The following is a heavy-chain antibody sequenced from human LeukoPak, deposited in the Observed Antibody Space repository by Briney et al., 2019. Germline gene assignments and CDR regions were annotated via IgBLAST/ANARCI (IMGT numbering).Heavy chain of an antibody. CDR3: ARDYYDSSGYDRYFDL. J-gene: IGHJ2*01. CDR1: GGSISSGDYY. CDR2: IYYSGST. Sequence: SETLSLTCTVSGGSISSGDYYWSWIRQPPGKGLEWIGYIYYSGSTYYNPSLKSRVTISVDTSKNQFSPKLSSVTAADTAVYYCARDYYDSSGYDRYFDLWGRGTLVTVSS. D-gene: IGHD3-22*01. V-gene: IGHV4-30-4*01.